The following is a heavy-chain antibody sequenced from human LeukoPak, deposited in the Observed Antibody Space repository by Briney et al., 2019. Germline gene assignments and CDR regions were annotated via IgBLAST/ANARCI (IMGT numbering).Heavy chain of an antibody. CDR1: GFTFDDYA. V-gene: IGHV3-23*01. J-gene: IGHJ4*02. Sequence: GRSLRLSCAASGFTFDDYAMSWVRQAPGKGLEWVSAVSGSGGSTYYADSVKGRFTISRDNSKNTLYLQMNSLRAEDTAVYYCAKDLGNYYGSGSYFDYWGQGTLVTVSS. CDR2: VSGSGGST. CDR3: AKDLGNYYGSGSYFDY. D-gene: IGHD3-10*01.